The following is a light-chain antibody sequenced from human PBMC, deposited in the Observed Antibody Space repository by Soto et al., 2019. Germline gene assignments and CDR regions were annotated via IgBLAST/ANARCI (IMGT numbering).Light chain of an antibody. CDR2: AAS. V-gene: IGKV3-20*01. Sequence: EIVWTQSPGTLSFPPGERATPSCRASQGVSSTYLAWYRQKPGQAPRLLMYAASSRANGIPDRFSGSGSGTDFTLTITKLEPEDFAVYYCQQSSSSPITFGQGTRLDIK. CDR3: QQSSSSPIT. J-gene: IGKJ5*01. CDR1: QGVSSTY.